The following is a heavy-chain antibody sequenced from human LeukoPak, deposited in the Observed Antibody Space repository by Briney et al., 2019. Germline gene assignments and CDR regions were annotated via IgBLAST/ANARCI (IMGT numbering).Heavy chain of an antibody. Sequence: ASVKVSCKASGYTFTNYGISWVRQAPGQGLEWMGWISAYNGNTNYAQKLQGRVTMTTDTSTSTAYMELRSLRSDDTAVYYCARDYYDSSGYAEYFQHWGQRTLVTVSS. CDR2: ISAYNGNT. CDR1: GYTFTNYG. V-gene: IGHV1-18*01. J-gene: IGHJ1*01. D-gene: IGHD3-22*01. CDR3: ARDYYDSSGYAEYFQH.